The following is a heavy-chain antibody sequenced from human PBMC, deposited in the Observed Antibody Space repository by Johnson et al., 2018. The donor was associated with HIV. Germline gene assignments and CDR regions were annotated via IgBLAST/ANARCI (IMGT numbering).Heavy chain of an antibody. CDR3: ARPSEDYSSSSGDAFDI. D-gene: IGHD6-6*01. J-gene: IGHJ3*02. V-gene: IGHV3-30*03. CDR1: GLTFSSYG. Sequence: QVQLVESGGGVVQPGQSLRLSCAASGLTFSSYGMHWVRQAPGKGLEWVALISYDGSNKYYADSVKGRFTISRDNSKNTLYLQMNSLRAEDTAVYYCARPSEDYSSSSGDAFDIWGQGTMVTVSS. CDR2: ISYDGSNK.